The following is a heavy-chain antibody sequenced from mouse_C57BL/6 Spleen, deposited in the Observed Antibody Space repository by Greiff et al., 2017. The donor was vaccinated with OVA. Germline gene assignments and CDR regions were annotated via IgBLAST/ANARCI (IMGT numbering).Heavy chain of an antibody. CDR3: ARHELGAMDY. V-gene: IGHV5-6*01. Sequence: EVKVVESGGDLVKPGGSLKLSCAASGFTFSSYGMSWVRQTPDKRLEWVATISSGGSYTYYPDSVKGRFTISRDNAKNTLYLQMSSLKSEDTAMYYCARHELGAMDYWGQGTSVTVSS. D-gene: IGHD3-3*01. CDR1: GFTFSSYG. J-gene: IGHJ4*01. CDR2: ISSGGSYT.